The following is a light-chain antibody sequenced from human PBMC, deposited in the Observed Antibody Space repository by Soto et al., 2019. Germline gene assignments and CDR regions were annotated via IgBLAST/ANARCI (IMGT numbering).Light chain of an antibody. CDR3: LKYGSSLLT. Sequence: EIVMTQSPATLSVSPGERATLSCRASQTVSSTFLSWYRHKPGQAPRLLVYGASSRATGIPDRFSGSGSGTDFTLTISRLEPEDFAVYYCLKYGSSLLTFGQGTKVDI. J-gene: IGKJ1*01. V-gene: IGKV3-20*01. CDR1: QTVSSTF. CDR2: GAS.